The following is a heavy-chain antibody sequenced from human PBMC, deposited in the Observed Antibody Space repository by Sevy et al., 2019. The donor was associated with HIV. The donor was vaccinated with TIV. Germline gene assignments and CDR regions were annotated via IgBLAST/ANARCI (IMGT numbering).Heavy chain of an antibody. CDR2: INPNSGGT. J-gene: IGHJ4*02. V-gene: IGHV1-2*02. D-gene: IGHD5-12*01. CDR1: GYTFTGYY. Sequence: ASVKVSCKASGYTFTGYYMRWVRQAPGQGLEWMGWINPNSGGTNYAQKFQGRVTMTRDTSISTAYMELSRLRSDDTAVYYCARVYSGYDPRADYFDYWGQGTLVTVSS. CDR3: ARVYSGYDPRADYFDY.